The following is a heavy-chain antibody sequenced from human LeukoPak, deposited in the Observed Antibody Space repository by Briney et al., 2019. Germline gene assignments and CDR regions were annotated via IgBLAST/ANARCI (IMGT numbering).Heavy chain of an antibody. CDR3: ARGYSGYEFGY. D-gene: IGHD5-12*01. V-gene: IGHV3-48*03. J-gene: IGHJ4*02. CDR1: GFTFSSYE. CDR2: ISSSGSTI. Sequence: GGSLRLSCAASGFTFSSYEMNWVRQAPGKGLEWVSYISSSGSTIYYADSVKGRFTISRDNARKSLYLQMNSLRVEDTAVYYCARGYSGYEFGYWGQGTLVTVSS.